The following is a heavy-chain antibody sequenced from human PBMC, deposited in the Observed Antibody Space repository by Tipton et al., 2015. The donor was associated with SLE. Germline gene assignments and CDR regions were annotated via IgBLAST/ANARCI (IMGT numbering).Heavy chain of an antibody. CDR1: GGSISSYY. J-gene: IGHJ5*02. Sequence: TLSLTCTVSGGSISSYYWSWIRQPPGKGLEWIGYIYYSGSANYNPSLKSRVTISVDTSKNQSSLKLSSVTAADTAVYYCARVGCTNGVCPDWVDPWGQGTLVTVSS. CDR2: IYYSGSA. CDR3: ARVGCTNGVCPDWVDP. V-gene: IGHV4-59*01. D-gene: IGHD2-8*01.